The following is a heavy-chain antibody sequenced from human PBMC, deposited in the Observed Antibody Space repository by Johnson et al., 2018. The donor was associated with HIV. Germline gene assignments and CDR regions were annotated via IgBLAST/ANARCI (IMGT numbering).Heavy chain of an antibody. Sequence: VQLVESGGGLVKPGGSLRLSCAASGFTFSDYYMRWIRQTPGKGLEWVSYISISGTTVYYAGSVKGRFSISRDNTKNSVYLQMNSLRAEDTALYYCARDRGYWDAFDIWGQGTMVTVSS. CDR2: ISISGTTV. CDR3: ARDRGYWDAFDI. V-gene: IGHV3-11*04. J-gene: IGHJ3*02. D-gene: IGHD3-22*01. CDR1: GFTFSDYY.